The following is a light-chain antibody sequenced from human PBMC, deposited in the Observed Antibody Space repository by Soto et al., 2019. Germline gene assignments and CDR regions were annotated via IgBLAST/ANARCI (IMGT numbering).Light chain of an antibody. Sequence: EVVLTQSPGTLPLSPGERATLSCRASQTVSSGYLAWYQQKPGQSPRLLIYGASSRATGIPARFSGSGSGTDFTLTISRLEPEDFAVYYCQQYGSSPRTFGQGTKVEIK. CDR3: QQYGSSPRT. CDR2: GAS. J-gene: IGKJ1*01. CDR1: QTVSSGY. V-gene: IGKV3-20*01.